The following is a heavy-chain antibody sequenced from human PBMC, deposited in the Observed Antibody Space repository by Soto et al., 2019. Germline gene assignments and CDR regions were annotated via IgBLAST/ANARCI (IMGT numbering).Heavy chain of an antibody. J-gene: IGHJ6*02. CDR1: GGSISTDY. Sequence: QVQLQESGPGLVKPSETLSLTCTVSGGSISTDYWSWIRQPPGKRLEYIGFIYYGGSTNYNPSLGSRVAIAPDTSKTQFSLKLSSVTAADTAVYYCARGERFLRGYGMDVWGRGTTVTVS. CDR2: IYYGGST. V-gene: IGHV4-59*01. CDR3: ARGERFLRGYGMDV. D-gene: IGHD1-26*01.